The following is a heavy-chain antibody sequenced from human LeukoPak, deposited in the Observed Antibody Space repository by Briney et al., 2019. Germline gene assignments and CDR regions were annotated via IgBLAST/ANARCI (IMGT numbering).Heavy chain of an antibody. D-gene: IGHD1-26*01. Sequence: PGGSLRLSCAASGFTFSSYDMHWVRQATGKGLEWVSAIGTAGDTYYPGSVKGRFTISRENAKNSLYLQMNSLRAEDAAVYYCVTNLKWGVNYDFYYMDVWGKGTTVTVSS. CDR2: IGTAGDT. V-gene: IGHV3-13*01. CDR3: VTNLKWGVNYDFYYMDV. CDR1: GFTFSSYD. J-gene: IGHJ6*03.